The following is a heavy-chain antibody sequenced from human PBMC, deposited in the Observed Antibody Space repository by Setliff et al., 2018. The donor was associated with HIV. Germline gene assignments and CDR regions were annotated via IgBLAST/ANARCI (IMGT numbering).Heavy chain of an antibody. Sequence: ETLALTSTVSGGSLSSYYWSWIRQPPGKGLEWIGYIYYSGSTNYNPSLKSRVTISVDTSKNQLSQKLNSVTAADTAVYYCASSPSTTFLSGYTDYYYMDVWGKGTTVTVSS. J-gene: IGHJ6*03. D-gene: IGHD3-3*01. CDR2: IYYSGST. V-gene: IGHV4-59*01. CDR3: ASSPSTTFLSGYTDYYYMDV. CDR1: GGSLSSYY.